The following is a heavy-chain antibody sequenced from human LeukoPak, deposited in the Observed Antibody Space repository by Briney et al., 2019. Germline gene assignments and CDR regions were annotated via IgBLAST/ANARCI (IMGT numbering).Heavy chain of an antibody. CDR1: GYSFTSYW. D-gene: IGHD2-15*01. V-gene: IGHV5-51*01. CDR2: IYPGDSDT. Sequence: GESLKISCKGSGYSFTSYWIGWVRQMPGKGLEWMGIIYPGDSDTRYSPSFQGQVTISADKSISTAYLQWSSLKASDTAMYYCARHTGRCSGGSCYGVYWGHGTLVTVSS. CDR3: ARHTGRCSGGSCYGVY. J-gene: IGHJ4*01.